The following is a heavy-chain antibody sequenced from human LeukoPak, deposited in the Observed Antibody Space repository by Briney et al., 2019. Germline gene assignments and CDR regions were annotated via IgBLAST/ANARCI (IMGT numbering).Heavy chain of an antibody. V-gene: IGHV3-7*05. CDR2: IKQDGSEY. CDR1: GFTFSNYW. D-gene: IGHD4-17*01. Sequence: GGSLRLSCAASGFTFSNYWTSWVRQAPGKGLEWVANIKQDGSEYSYVDSVKGRFTISRDNAKNSLFLQMNSLRAEDTAVYYCARWVTTSYYGIDVWGQGTTVTVSS. CDR3: ARWVTTSYYGIDV. J-gene: IGHJ6*02.